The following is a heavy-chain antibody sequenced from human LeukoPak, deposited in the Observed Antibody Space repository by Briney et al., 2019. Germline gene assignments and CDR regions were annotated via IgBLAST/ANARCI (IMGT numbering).Heavy chain of an antibody. J-gene: IGHJ4*02. CDR2: INTNTGKP. V-gene: IGHV7-4-1*02. Sequence: ASVKVSCKASGYSFTSYGMNWVRQAPAQGLEWMGWINTNTGKPTYAQGFTGRYVFSLDTSVNTAYLQISSLKAEDTAVYYCARDLGYSPGSSDYWGQGTLVTVSS. CDR3: ARDLGYSPGSSDY. CDR1: GYSFTSYG. D-gene: IGHD4-11*01.